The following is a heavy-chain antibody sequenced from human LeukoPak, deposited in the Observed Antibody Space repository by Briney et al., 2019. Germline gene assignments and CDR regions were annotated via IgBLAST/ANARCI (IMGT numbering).Heavy chain of an antibody. V-gene: IGHV3-7*01. J-gene: IGHJ5*02. CDR2: IKNDGAVK. D-gene: IGHD1-26*01. Sequence: SGGSLTLSCAASGFTFSYHWMTWVRQAPGKGLEWVANIKNDGAVKNYVDSVKGRFTISRDNAKNSLYLQMNSLRAEDTAVYYCARVGSGSSLVDTWGQGTLVTVSS. CDR3: ARVGSGSSLVDT. CDR1: GFTFSYHW.